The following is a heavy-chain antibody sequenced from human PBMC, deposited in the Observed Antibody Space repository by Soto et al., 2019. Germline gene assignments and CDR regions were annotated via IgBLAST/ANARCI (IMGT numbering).Heavy chain of an antibody. CDR1: GGSFSGYY. Sequence: PSETLSLTCAVYGGSFSGYYWSWIRQPPGKGLEWIGEINHSGSTNYNPSLKSRVTISVDTSKNQFSLKLSSVTAADTAVYYCARGGIWFYDFWSGDPIDYWGQGTLVTVSS. CDR3: ARGGIWFYDFWSGDPIDY. V-gene: IGHV4-34*01. J-gene: IGHJ4*02. CDR2: INHSGST. D-gene: IGHD3-3*01.